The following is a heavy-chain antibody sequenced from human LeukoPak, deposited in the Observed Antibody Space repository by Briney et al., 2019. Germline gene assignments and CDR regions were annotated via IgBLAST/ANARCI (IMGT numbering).Heavy chain of an antibody. CDR3: ARDRELRYFDADGALDY. Sequence: GALRLSCAASGFTFSSYAMHWVRQAPGKGLEWVAVISYDGSNIYYADSVKGRFTISRDNSKNTLYLQMNSLRAEDTAVYYCARDRELRYFDADGALDYWGQGTLVTVSS. D-gene: IGHD3-9*01. CDR2: ISYDGSNI. J-gene: IGHJ4*02. V-gene: IGHV3-30*04. CDR1: GFTFSSYA.